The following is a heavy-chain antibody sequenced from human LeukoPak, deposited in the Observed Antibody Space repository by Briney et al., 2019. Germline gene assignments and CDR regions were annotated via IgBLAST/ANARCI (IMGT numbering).Heavy chain of an antibody. CDR3: ATSTADYGDYARFDP. V-gene: IGHV4-38-2*02. CDR1: GYSITSGYY. J-gene: IGHJ5*02. CDR2: IYHSGST. D-gene: IGHD4-17*01. Sequence: SETLSLTCSVSGYSITSGYYWGWIRQPPGKGLEWIGSIYHSGSTFYNPSLKSRVTISVDTSKNQFSLKMMSVSAADTAVYFCATSTADYGDYARFDPWGQGILVTVSS.